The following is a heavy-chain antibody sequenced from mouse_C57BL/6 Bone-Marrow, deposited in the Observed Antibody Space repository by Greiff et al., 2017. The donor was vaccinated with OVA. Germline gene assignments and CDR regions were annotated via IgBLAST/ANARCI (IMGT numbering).Heavy chain of an antibody. V-gene: IGHV1-66*01. CDR3: AREGSTDGNYYWYCDV. Sequence: QVQLQQSGPELVKPGASVKISCKASGYSFTSYYIHWVKQRPGQGLEWIGWIYPGSGNTKYNEKFKGKATLTADTSSSTAYMQLSSLTSEDSAVYYCAREGSTDGNYYWYCDVWGTGTTVTVSS. D-gene: IGHD2-1*01. CDR2: IYPGSGNT. J-gene: IGHJ1*03. CDR1: GYSFTSYY.